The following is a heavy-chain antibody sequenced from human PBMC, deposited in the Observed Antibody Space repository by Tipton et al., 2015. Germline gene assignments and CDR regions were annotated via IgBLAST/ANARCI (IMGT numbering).Heavy chain of an antibody. V-gene: IGHV4-61*08. D-gene: IGHD1-1*01. CDR3: ARIVGNWYYFDY. Sequence: GLVKPSETLSLTCSLSGGSISSGGYYWSWIRQPPGKGLELIGYFYYSGTTHYSPSLKSRVTISPDASKNQFSLEMSSVTAADTAIYYCARIVGNWYYFDYWGQGILVTVSS. CDR1: GGSISSGGYY. CDR2: FYYSGTT. J-gene: IGHJ4*02.